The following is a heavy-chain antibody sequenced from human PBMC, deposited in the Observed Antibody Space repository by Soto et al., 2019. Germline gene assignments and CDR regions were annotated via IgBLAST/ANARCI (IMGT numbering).Heavy chain of an antibody. V-gene: IGHV4-59*01. J-gene: IGHJ6*02. CDR2: IYYSGSI. Sequence: SETLSVTCTVSGGSISSYYWSWIRQPPGKGLEWIGYIYYSGSINYNPSLKSRVTISVETYKNQFSLKLSSVTAADTAVYYCERDPHPYYDFWSGYTTLGSYGMDVWGQGTTVTVS. CDR3: ERDPHPYYDFWSGYTTLGSYGMDV. CDR1: GGSISSYY. D-gene: IGHD3-3*01.